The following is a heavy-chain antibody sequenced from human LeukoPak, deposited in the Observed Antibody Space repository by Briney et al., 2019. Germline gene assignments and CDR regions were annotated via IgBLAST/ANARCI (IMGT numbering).Heavy chain of an antibody. V-gene: IGHV4-34*01. Sequence: SETLSLTCAVYGGSFSGYYWSWIRQPPGKGLEWIGEINHGGSTNYNPSLKSRVTISVDTSKNQFSLKLSSVTAADTAIYYCARNGDDSSDYYYFDYWGQGTLVTVSS. J-gene: IGHJ4*02. CDR3: ARNGDDSSDYYYFDY. D-gene: IGHD3-22*01. CDR2: INHGGST. CDR1: GGSFSGYY.